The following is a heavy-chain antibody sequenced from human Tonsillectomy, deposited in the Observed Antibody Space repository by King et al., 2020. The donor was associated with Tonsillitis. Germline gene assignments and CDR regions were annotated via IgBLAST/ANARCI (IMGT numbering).Heavy chain of an antibody. CDR3: ARDLRVSNF. V-gene: IGHV3-74*01. CDR1: GFTFSHYW. CDR2: INPDGRDT. Sequence: VQLVESGGALVQPGGSLRLSCAASGFTFSHYWIHWVRQPPGKGLDWVFSINPDGRDTNYADSVKGRVTISRDNAKNTVNVQMNSLRVEDTALYYCARDLRVSNFWGQGTLVTVSS. J-gene: IGHJ4*02.